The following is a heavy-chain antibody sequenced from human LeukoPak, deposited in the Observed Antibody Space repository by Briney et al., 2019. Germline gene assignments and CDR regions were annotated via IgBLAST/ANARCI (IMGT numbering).Heavy chain of an antibody. CDR3: TKLGLLAYCGGDCRGMDV. CDR1: GFAFNTYA. J-gene: IGHJ6*02. Sequence: GGPLRLSGAASGFAFNTYAMSWVRQAPGKGLEWVSVISGSGDSIFYADSVKGRFTISRDNSRSTLYLQMNSLRVEDTAVYYCTKLGLLAYCGGDCRGMDVWGQGTTVTVSS. V-gene: IGHV3-23*01. CDR2: ISGSGDSI. D-gene: IGHD2-21*02.